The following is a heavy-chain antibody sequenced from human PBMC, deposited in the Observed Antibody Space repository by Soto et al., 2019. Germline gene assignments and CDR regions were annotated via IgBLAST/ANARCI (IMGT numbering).Heavy chain of an antibody. Sequence: SVKVSCKASGGTFSGYAIRWVRQAPGQGLEWMGGIIPIFGTANYAQKFQGRVTITADESTSTAYMELSSLRSEDTAVYYCARGPYCSGVSCYLAYYYYVMDVWGQGTTVTSP. CDR1: GGTFSGYA. V-gene: IGHV1-69*13. D-gene: IGHD2-15*01. CDR3: ARGPYCSGVSCYLAYYYYVMDV. J-gene: IGHJ6*02. CDR2: IIPIFGTA.